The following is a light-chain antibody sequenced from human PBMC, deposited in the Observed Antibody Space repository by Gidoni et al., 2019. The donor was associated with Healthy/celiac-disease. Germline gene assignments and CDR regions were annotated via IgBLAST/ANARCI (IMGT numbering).Light chain of an antibody. CDR1: QSISSY. J-gene: IGKJ2*01. CDR2: AAS. Sequence: IQMTQSPSALSASVGDRVTITCRASQSISSYLNWYQQKPGKAPKLLIYAASSLQSGVPSRFRGSGSGTDFTLTISSLQPEDVATYYCQQSYSTPPTFXQXTKLEIK. CDR3: QQSYSTPPT. V-gene: IGKV1-39*01.